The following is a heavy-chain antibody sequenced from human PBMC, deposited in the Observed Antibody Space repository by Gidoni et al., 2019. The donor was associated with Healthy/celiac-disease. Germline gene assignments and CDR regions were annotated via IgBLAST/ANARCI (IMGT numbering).Heavy chain of an antibody. V-gene: IGHV3-23*01. CDR2: ISGSGGST. CDR1: GFTFSSYA. J-gene: IGHJ4*02. CDR3: AKDSRYYDFWSGYPDY. D-gene: IGHD3-3*01. Sequence: EVQLLESGGGLVQPGGSLRLSCAASGFTFSSYAMRWVRQAPGKGLEWVSAISGSGGSTYYADSVKGRFTISRDNSKNTLYLQMNSLRAEDTAVYYCAKDSRYYDFWSGYPDYWGQGTLVTVSS.